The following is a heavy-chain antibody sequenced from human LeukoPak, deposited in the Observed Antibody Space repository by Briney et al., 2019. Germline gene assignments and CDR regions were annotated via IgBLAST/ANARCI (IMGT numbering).Heavy chain of an antibody. J-gene: IGHJ5*02. CDR1: GGSISSYY. CDR3: ARDQEDSGSYWTPTTDWFDP. D-gene: IGHD1-26*01. CDR2: IYYSGST. Sequence: SETLSLTCTVSGGSISSYYWSWIRQPPGKGLEWIGYIYYSGSTNYNPSLKSRVTISVDTSKNQFSLKLSSVTAADTAVYYCARDQEDSGSYWTPTTDWFDPWGQGTLVTVSS. V-gene: IGHV4-59*12.